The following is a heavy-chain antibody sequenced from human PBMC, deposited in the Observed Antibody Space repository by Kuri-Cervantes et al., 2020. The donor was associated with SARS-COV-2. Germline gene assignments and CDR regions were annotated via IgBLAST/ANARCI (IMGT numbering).Heavy chain of an antibody. D-gene: IGHD3-10*01. J-gene: IGHJ3*01. CDR3: AREDSGTNDAFDF. V-gene: IGHV3-7*03. CDR1: GFIFSGYC. Sequence: GGSLRLSCAASGFIFSGYCMTWVRQAPGKGLEWVANIKQDGSEEYDVDSVKGRFTISRDNAKNSLYLQMNSLRAEDTAVYYCAREDSGTNDAFDFWGQGATVTVSS. CDR2: IKQDGSEE.